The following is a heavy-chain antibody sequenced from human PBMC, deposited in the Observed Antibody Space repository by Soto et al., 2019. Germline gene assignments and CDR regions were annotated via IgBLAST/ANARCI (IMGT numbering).Heavy chain of an antibody. J-gene: IGHJ4*02. CDR3: ARVGRHLWFGELLSIDY. CDR1: GYTFTSYG. V-gene: IGHV1-18*01. Sequence: ASVKVSCKASGYTFTSYGISWVRQAPGQGLEWMGWISAYNGNTNYAQKLQGRVTMTTDTSTSTAYMELRSLRSDDTAVYYCARVGRHLWFGELLSIDYWGQGTLVTVSS. CDR2: ISAYNGNT. D-gene: IGHD3-10*01.